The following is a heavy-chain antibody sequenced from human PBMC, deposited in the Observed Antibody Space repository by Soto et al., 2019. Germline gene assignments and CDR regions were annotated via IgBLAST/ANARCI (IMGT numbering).Heavy chain of an antibody. CDR1: GFTFSSYW. CDR3: ARSLLGDFWSGPHYYYYYGMDV. Sequence: LRLSCAASGFTFSSYWMHWVRQAPGKGLVWVSRINNDGSSTSYADSVKGRFSISRDNAKNTLYLQMNSLRAEDTAVYYCARSLLGDFWSGPHYYYYYGMDVWGQGTTVTVSS. CDR2: INNDGSST. V-gene: IGHV3-74*01. J-gene: IGHJ6*02. D-gene: IGHD3-3*01.